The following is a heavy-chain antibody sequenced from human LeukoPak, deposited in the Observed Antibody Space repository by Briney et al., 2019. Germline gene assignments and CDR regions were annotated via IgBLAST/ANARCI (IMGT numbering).Heavy chain of an antibody. D-gene: IGHD2-2*01. CDR2: IIPILGTA. J-gene: IGHJ4*02. Sequence: SVKVSCKASGGTLSSYAISWVRQAPGQGLEWMGGIIPILGTANYAQKFQGRVTITADKSTSTAYMELSSLRSEDTAVYYCASHCSSTSCYSRGDYWGQGTLVTVSS. V-gene: IGHV1-69*10. CDR1: GGTLSSYA. CDR3: ASHCSSTSCYSRGDY.